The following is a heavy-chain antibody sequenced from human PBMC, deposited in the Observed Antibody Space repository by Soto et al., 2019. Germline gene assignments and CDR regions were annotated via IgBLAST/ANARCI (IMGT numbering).Heavy chain of an antibody. D-gene: IGHD6-19*01. J-gene: IGHJ3*02. V-gene: IGHV3-15*01. Sequence: EVQLVESGGGLVKPGGSLRLSCAASGFTFSNAWMSWVRQAPGKGLEWVGHIKSKTDGGTTDYATPVKGRFTISRDDSKNTLYLQMNSLKTEDTAVYYCTTEGIAVAGDAFDIWGQGTMVTVSS. CDR2: IKSKTDGGTT. CDR3: TTEGIAVAGDAFDI. CDR1: GFTFSNAW.